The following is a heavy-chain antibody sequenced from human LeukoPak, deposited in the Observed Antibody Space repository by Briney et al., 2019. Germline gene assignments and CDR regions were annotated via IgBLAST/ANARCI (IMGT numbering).Heavy chain of an antibody. CDR3: ARDLWSGYTDY. J-gene: IGHJ4*02. CDR1: GYTFTGYY. CDR2: INPNSGGT. Sequence: ASVTVSCKASGYTFTGYYMHWVRQAPGPGLEWMGWINPNSGGTNYAQKFQGRVTMTRDTSISTAYMELSRLRSDDTAVYYCARDLWSGYTDYWGQGTLVTVSS. V-gene: IGHV1-2*02. D-gene: IGHD3-3*01.